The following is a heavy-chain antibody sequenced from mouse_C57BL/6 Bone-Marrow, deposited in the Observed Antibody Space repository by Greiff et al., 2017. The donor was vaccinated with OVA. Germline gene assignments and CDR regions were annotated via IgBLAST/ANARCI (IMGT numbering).Heavy chain of an antibody. CDR2: INPSTGGT. Sequence: EVQLQQSGPELVKPGASVKISCKASGYSFTGYYMNWVKQSPEKSLEWIGEINPSTGGTTYNQKFKAKATLTVDKSSSTAYMQLKSLTSEDSAVYYCARSRLVPLYYAMDYWGQGTSVTVSS. J-gene: IGHJ4*01. V-gene: IGHV1-42*01. CDR3: ARSRLVPLYYAMDY. CDR1: GYSFTGYY. D-gene: IGHD1-1*02.